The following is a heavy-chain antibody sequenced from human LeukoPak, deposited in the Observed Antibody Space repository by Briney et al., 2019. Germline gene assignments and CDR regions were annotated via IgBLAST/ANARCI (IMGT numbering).Heavy chain of an antibody. CDR3: ARDLVDIVATIFYDSSGYLDY. CDR2: ISYDGSNK. D-gene: IGHD3-22*01. V-gene: IGHV3-30*04. Sequence: GGSLRLSCAASGFTFSSYAMHWVRQAPGKGLEWVAVISYDGSNKYYADSVKGRFTISRDNSKNTLYLQMNSLRAEDTAVYYCARDLVDIVATIFYDSSGYLDYWGQGTLVTVSS. CDR1: GFTFSSYA. J-gene: IGHJ4*02.